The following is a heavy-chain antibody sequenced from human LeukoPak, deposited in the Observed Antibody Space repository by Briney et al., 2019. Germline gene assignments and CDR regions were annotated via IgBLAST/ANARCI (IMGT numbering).Heavy chain of an antibody. V-gene: IGHV1-24*01. CDR1: GYTLTELS. CDR3: ATDVLYCSSTSCYSNNWFDP. CDR2: FDPEDGET. Sequence: ASVKVSCKVSGYTLTELSMHWVRQAPGKGLEWMGGFDPEDGETIYAQKFQGRVTMTEDTSTDTAYMELSSLRSEDTAVYYCATDVLYCSSTSCYSNNWFDPWGQGTLVTVSS. J-gene: IGHJ5*02. D-gene: IGHD2-2*01.